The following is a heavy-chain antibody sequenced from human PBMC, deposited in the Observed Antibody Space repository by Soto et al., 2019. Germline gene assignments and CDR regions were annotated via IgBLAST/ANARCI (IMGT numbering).Heavy chain of an antibody. CDR1: GFSFSGYW. CDR2: IKQDGSEK. V-gene: IGHV3-7*01. CDR3: ARKGSSSQRNYYYYYMDV. Sequence: GESLKISCAASGFSFSGYWMHWVRQAPGKGLEWVANIKQDGSEKYYVDSVKGRFTISRDNAKNSLYLQMNSLRAEDTALYYCARKGSSSQRNYYYYYMDVWGKGTTVTVSS. J-gene: IGHJ6*03. D-gene: IGHD3-10*01.